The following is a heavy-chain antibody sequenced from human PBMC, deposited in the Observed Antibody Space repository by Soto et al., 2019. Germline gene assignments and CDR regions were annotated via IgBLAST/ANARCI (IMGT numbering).Heavy chain of an antibody. CDR1: GDSICSNSYF. J-gene: IGHJ5*02. Sequence: QLLPQESGPGLVKPSETLSLTCTVTGDSICSNSYFWGCIRQPQGKGLEWIASIYYIGTTYYSPSLESRVTISVDTSTDPFSLGVTSVSAAVTVSYYMAGSGSWAFNTWGRATVVTVSS. CDR2: IYYIGTT. CDR3: AGSGSWAFNT. V-gene: IGHV4-39*03. D-gene: IGHD6-13*01.